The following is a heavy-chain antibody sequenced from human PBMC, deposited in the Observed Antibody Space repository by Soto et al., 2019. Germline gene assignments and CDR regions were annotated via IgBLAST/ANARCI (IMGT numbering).Heavy chain of an antibody. Sequence: GGSLRLSCAASGFTFSSYGMHWVRQAPGTGLEWVAVISYDGSNKYYADSEKGRFTISRDNSKNTLHLPMNSLRAEDTAVYYCAKDQSRHQLAFKTYYYYCGMHGWGPGTTVTVFS. D-gene: IGHD6-13*01. J-gene: IGHJ6*02. CDR1: GFTFSSYG. V-gene: IGHV3-30*18. CDR3: AKDQSRHQLAFKTYYYYCGMHG. CDR2: ISYDGSNK.